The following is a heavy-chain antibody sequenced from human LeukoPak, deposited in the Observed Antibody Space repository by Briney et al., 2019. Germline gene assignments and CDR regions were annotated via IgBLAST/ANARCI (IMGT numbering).Heavy chain of an antibody. D-gene: IGHD2-15*01. CDR1: GGSISSSSYY. J-gene: IGHJ4*02. Sequence: SETLSLTCTVSGGSISSSSYYWGWIRQPPGKGLEWIGSIYYSGSTYYNPSLKSRVTISVDTSKNQFSLKLSSVTAADTVVYYCARRERHCSGGSCLDFDYWGQGTLVTVSS. V-gene: IGHV4-39*01. CDR3: ARRERHCSGGSCLDFDY. CDR2: IYYSGST.